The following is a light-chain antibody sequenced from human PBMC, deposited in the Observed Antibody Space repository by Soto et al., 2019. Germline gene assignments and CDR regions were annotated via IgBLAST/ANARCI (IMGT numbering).Light chain of an antibody. CDR3: SSYTSSSTRVV. V-gene: IGLV2-14*01. CDR1: SSDVVGYNY. Sequence: QSVLTQPASVSGSPGQSITISCTGTSSDVVGYNYVSWYQQHPGKAPKPMIYEVSNRPSGVSNRFSGSKSGNTASLTISGLQAEDEADYYCSSYTSSSTRVVFGGGTKLTVL. CDR2: EVS. J-gene: IGLJ2*01.